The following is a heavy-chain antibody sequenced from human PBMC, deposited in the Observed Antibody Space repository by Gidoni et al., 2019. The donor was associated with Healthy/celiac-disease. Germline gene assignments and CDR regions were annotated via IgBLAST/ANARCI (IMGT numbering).Heavy chain of an antibody. Sequence: QVQLVQSAAEVKKPGSSVKVSCKASGGTFSRYTLSWVRQAPRQGLEWMGRLIPILGIANYEQKFQGRGTITAEKSTSTAYMELSSLRSEDTAVYYCARGMVRDYGVTEADRDAFDIWGQGTMVTVSS. J-gene: IGHJ3*02. V-gene: IGHV1-69*02. CDR2: LIPILGIA. CDR1: GGTFSRYT. CDR3: ARGMVRDYGVTEADRDAFDI. D-gene: IGHD4-17*01.